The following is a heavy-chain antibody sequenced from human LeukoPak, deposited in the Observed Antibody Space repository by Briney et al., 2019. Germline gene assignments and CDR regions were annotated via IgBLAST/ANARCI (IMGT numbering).Heavy chain of an antibody. CDR1: GFTFSPYW. Sequence: TGGSLRLSCVASGFTFSPYWMTWVRQAPGKGLEWVAIIKEDGSGRYYVDSVKGRFTISRDNAKNSLYLQMNSLRAEDTAVYYCARETSWRFDPWGQGTLVTVSS. J-gene: IGHJ5*02. V-gene: IGHV3-7*04. D-gene: IGHD2-2*01. CDR3: ARETSWRFDP. CDR2: IKEDGSGR.